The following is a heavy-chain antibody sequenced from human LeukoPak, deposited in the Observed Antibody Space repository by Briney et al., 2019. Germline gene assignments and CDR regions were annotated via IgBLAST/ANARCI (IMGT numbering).Heavy chain of an antibody. CDR1: GFNFSTYW. J-gene: IGHJ4*02. CDR2: IKEDGSEI. Sequence: PGGSLRLSCTASGFNFSTYWMTWVRQVPGKGLEWVANIKEDGSEIYYVDSVKGRFTISRDNAKNSLYLQMNSLRAEDTAVYYCARGGKLTMLRGVISYWGQGTLVTVSS. D-gene: IGHD3-10*01. V-gene: IGHV3-7*01. CDR3: ARGGKLTMLRGVISY.